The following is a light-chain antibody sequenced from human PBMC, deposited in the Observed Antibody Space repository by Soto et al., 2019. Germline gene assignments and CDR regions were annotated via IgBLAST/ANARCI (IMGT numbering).Light chain of an antibody. CDR3: QSYDSSRSAPVV. Sequence: QSVLTQPPSVSGAPGQRVTISCTGSSSNIGAGSDVNWYQVLPGTAPKLLIYGNNNRPSGVPDRFSGSKSGTSASLAITGLLAEDESDYYCQSYDSSRSAPVVFGGGTKVTVL. CDR1: SSNIGAGSD. CDR2: GNN. V-gene: IGLV1-40*01. J-gene: IGLJ2*01.